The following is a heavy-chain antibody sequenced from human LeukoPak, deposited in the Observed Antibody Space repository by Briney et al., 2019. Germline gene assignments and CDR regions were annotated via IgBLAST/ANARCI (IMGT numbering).Heavy chain of an antibody. V-gene: IGHV4-31*11. CDR1: GGSFSGYC. Sequence: SETLSLTCAVYGGSFSGYCWSWIRQHPGKGLEWIGYIYYSGSTYYNPSLKSRVTISVDTSKNQFSLKLSSVTAADTAVYYCARGIVVVPAAILSPSSFDPWGQGTLVTVSS. CDR3: ARGIVVVPAAILSPSSFDP. D-gene: IGHD2-2*02. CDR2: IYYSGST. J-gene: IGHJ5*02.